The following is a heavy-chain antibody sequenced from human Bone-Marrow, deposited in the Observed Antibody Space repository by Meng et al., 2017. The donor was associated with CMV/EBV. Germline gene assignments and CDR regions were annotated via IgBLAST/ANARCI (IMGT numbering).Heavy chain of an antibody. Sequence: GESLKISCAASGFTFSSYGMHWVRQAPGKGLEWVAFIRYDGSNKYYADSVKGRFTISRDNSKNTLYLQMNSLRAEDTAVYYCAKDYIVGATGDYWGQGTLVTVSS. CDR1: GFTFSSYG. V-gene: IGHV3-30*02. CDR3: AKDYIVGATGDY. J-gene: IGHJ4*02. D-gene: IGHD1-26*01. CDR2: IRYDGSNK.